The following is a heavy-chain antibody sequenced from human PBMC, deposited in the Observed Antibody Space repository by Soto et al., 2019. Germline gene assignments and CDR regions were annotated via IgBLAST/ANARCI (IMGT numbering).Heavy chain of an antibody. D-gene: IGHD1-26*01. CDR1: GGSISNYY. J-gene: IGHJ5*02. V-gene: IGHV4-59*01. CDR2: IFYSGST. Sequence: SETLSLTCTGSGGSISNYYWSWIRQPPGKGLEWIGCIFYSGSTNYSPSLRSRVTISVDTSKNQFSLELSSVTAADTAVYYCARDGKVSGSATHWFDPWGQGTLVTVSS. CDR3: ARDGKVSGSATHWFDP.